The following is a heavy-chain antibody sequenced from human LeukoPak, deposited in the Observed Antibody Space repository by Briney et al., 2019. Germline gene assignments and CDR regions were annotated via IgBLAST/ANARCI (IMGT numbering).Heavy chain of an antibody. CDR1: GYTFTSYG. V-gene: IGHV1-18*01. CDR3: ARKGRDYDILTGYFDY. CDR2: INAYNGNT. Sequence: ASVKVSCKASGYTFTSYGISWVRQAPGQGLEWMGWINAYNGNTNYAQKLQGRVTMTTDTSTSTAYMELRSLRSDDTAVYYCARKGRDYDILTGYFDYWGQGTLVTVSS. D-gene: IGHD3-9*01. J-gene: IGHJ4*02.